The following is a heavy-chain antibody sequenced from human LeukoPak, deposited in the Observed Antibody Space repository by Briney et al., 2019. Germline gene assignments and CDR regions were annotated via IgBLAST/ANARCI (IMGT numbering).Heavy chain of an antibody. D-gene: IGHD3-10*01. CDR2: VRETGAST. CDR3: AKEKAGSGSYYVDY. V-gene: IGHV3-23*01. CDR1: GFTFSSYA. J-gene: IGHJ4*02. Sequence: PAGGSLRLSCAASGFTFSSYAMSWVRQAPGKGLEWVSAVRETGASTFYADSVKGRFTISRDNSKNTLYLQMNSLRAEDTAIYYCAKEKAGSGSYYVDYWGQGTLVTVSS.